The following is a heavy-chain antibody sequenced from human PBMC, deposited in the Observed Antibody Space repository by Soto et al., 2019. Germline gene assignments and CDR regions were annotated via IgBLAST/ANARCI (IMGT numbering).Heavy chain of an antibody. V-gene: IGHV4-31*03. D-gene: IGHD3-22*01. CDR2: IYYSGST. CDR1: GGSISSGGYY. J-gene: IGHJ4*02. CDR3: ARDLKGYYDSSGYYDY. Sequence: QVQLQESGPGLVKPSQTLSITCTVSGGSISSGGYYWSWIRQHPGKGLEWIGYIYYSGSTYYNPPLMGRVTISVDTSKNQFSLKLSSVTAADTAVYYCARDLKGYYDSSGYYDYWGQGTLVTVSS.